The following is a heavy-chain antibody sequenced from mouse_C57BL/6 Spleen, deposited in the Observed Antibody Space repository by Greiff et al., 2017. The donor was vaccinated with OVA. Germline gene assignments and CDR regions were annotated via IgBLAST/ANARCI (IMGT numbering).Heavy chain of an antibody. CDR1: GYTFTSYW. CDR2: IDPSDSYT. CDR3: ARGDGVIRPEDY. D-gene: IGHD2-4*01. J-gene: IGHJ2*01. Sequence: QVQLQQPGAELVKPGASVKLSCKASGYTFTSYWMQWVKQRPGQGLEWIGEIDPSDSYTNYNQKFKGKATLTVDTSSSTAYMQLSSLTSEDSAVYYCARGDGVIRPEDYWGQGTTLTVSS. V-gene: IGHV1-50*01.